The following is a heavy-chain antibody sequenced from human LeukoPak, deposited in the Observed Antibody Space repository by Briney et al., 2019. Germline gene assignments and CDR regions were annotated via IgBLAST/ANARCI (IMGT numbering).Heavy chain of an antibody. CDR2: ITDSGGST. CDR3: ARDLDMTIGSSDY. J-gene: IGHJ4*02. Sequence: GGSLRLSCAASRFTFSIYAMSWVRQAPGKGLEWVSSITDSGGSTYYADSVKGRFTVSRDNSKNTLYLQMNSLRAEDTAIYYCARDLDMTIGSSDYWGQGTLVTVSS. V-gene: IGHV3-23*01. CDR1: RFTFSIYA. D-gene: IGHD3-10*01.